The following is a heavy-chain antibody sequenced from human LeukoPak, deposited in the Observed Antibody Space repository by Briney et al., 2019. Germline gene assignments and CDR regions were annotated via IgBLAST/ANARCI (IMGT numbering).Heavy chain of an antibody. D-gene: IGHD6-13*01. CDR3: AREWRSSWYSNYYGMDV. CDR1: GGSISSSNW. CDR2: IYHSGAT. J-gene: IGHJ6*02. V-gene: IGHV4-4*02. Sequence: SGTLSLTCAVSGGSISSSNWWSWVRKPPGKGLEWIGEIYHSGATNYNPSLKSRVTISVDKSKNQFSMKLSSVTAADAAVYYCAREWRSSWYSNYYGMDVWGQGTTVTVSS.